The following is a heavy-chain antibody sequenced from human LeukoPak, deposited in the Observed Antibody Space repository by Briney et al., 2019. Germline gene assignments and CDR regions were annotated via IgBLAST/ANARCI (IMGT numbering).Heavy chain of an antibody. CDR1: GFTFSSYA. CDR3: ARDWGMGD. J-gene: IGHJ4*02. V-gene: IGHV3-48*03. D-gene: IGHD2-8*01. Sequence: GGSLRLSCAASGFTFSSYAMSWVRQAPGKGLECVSYISSGGSTIYYADSVKGRFTISRDNAKNSLYLQMNSLRAEDTSIYYCARDWGMGDWGQGTLVTVSS. CDR2: ISSGGSTI.